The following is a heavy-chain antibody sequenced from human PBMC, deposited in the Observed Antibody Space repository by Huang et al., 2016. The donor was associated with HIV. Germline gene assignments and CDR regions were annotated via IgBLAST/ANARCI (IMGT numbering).Heavy chain of an antibody. CDR1: GYSFTTYV. Sequence: QGQLVQSGAEVKKPGASVKVSCKASGYSFTTYVMHWVRQAPGQSLEWMGWINVAKGNTDYSPKLQGRVSIARDTSATTVFMELSTLKSEDTAVYYCARDRGGDYQRSDSFDIWGQGTLITVSS. CDR2: INVAKGNT. V-gene: IGHV1-3*01. D-gene: IGHD2-21*02. J-gene: IGHJ3*02. CDR3: ARDRGGDYQRSDSFDI.